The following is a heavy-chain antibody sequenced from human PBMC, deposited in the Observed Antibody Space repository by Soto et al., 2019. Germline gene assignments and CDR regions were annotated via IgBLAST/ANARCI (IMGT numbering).Heavy chain of an antibody. D-gene: IGHD1-26*01. J-gene: IGHJ4*02. CDR2: MSSDGSKI. V-gene: IGHV3-30*18. CDR3: AKDEGVGGTLGLFDY. CDR1: GFDFTYYA. Sequence: QVQLVESGGGAVQPGESLRLSCVASGFDFTYYAMHWVRQAPGKGLESVAVMSSDGSKIHHTDSVKGRLTISRDSSKNTLYLQMNSLRKEDTAVYFCAKDEGVGGTLGLFDYWGQGTLVSVSS.